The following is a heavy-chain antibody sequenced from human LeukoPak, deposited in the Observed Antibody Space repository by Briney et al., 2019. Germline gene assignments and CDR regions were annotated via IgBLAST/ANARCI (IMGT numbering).Heavy chain of an antibody. J-gene: IGHJ4*02. CDR3: ARGGSPSVD. D-gene: IGHD1-26*01. Sequence: GSLRLSCAASGFTFSGSWMHWVRQPPGKGLVWVSRIHGEGTSSNYADSVKGRFTISRDNAKNTLYLQMDSLRVEDTAVYYCARGGSPSVDWGQGTLVTVSS. CDR1: GFTFSGSW. V-gene: IGHV3-74*01. CDR2: IHGEGTSS.